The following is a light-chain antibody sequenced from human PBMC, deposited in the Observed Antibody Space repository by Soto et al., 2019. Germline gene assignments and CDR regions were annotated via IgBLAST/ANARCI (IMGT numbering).Light chain of an antibody. J-gene: IGLJ1*01. CDR1: SNDIGTYEY. CDR3: SSYTTGSTLPWV. Sequence: QYVVTQPASVSGSPGQSMTISCTGSSNDIGTYEYVSWHQHHPGRAPKLIIFGVNDRPSGISDRFSGSKSGNTASLTIFGLQLEDEAVYYCSSYTTGSTLPWVFGTGTKVTVL. CDR2: GVN. V-gene: IGLV2-14*01.